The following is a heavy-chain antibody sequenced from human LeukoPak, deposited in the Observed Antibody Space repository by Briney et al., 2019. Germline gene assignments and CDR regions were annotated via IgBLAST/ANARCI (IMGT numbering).Heavy chain of an antibody. CDR2: INSDGSST. D-gene: IGHD5-18*01. Sequence: GGSLRLSCAASGFTFSSYWMHWVRQAPGKGLVWVSRINSDGSSTSYADSVKGRFAISRDNAKNTLYLQMNSLRAEDTAVYYCARDRGYGYLFDYWGQGTLVTVSS. J-gene: IGHJ4*02. CDR1: GFTFSSYW. V-gene: IGHV3-74*01. CDR3: ARDRGYGYLFDY.